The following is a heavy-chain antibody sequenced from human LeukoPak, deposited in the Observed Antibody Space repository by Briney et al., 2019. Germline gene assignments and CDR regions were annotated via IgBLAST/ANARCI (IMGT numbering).Heavy chain of an antibody. V-gene: IGHV1-18*01. CDR1: GYTFSSYG. Sequence: ASVKVSCKASGYTFSSYGISWVRQAPGQGLEWMGWISAYNGNTNYAQKVQGRVTMTTDTSTSTAYMELRSLRSDDTAVYYCARESSNLGFDYWGQGTLVTVSS. D-gene: IGHD4-11*01. CDR2: ISAYNGNT. CDR3: ARESSNLGFDY. J-gene: IGHJ4*02.